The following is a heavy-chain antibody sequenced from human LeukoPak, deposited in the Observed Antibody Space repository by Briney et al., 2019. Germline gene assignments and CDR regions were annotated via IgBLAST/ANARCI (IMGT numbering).Heavy chain of an antibody. Sequence: GGSLRLSCAASGFNFNDYYMTWIRQAPGKGLEWLSYISSTTGRIIYYADSVKGRFTISRDNTKNSLFLQMVSLRVEDTAVYYCARYYSDAFDVWGQGTVVTVS. V-gene: IGHV3-11*04. CDR1: GFNFNDYY. CDR3: ARYYSDAFDV. D-gene: IGHD3-10*01. J-gene: IGHJ3*01. CDR2: ISSTTGRII.